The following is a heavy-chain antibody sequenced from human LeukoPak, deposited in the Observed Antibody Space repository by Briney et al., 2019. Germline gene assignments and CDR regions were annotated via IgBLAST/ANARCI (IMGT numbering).Heavy chain of an antibody. CDR2: IYLSGST. J-gene: IGHJ4*02. Sequence: PSETLPLNCTVSDGPNRCYHWSWIRPPAGKGLEGIGHIYLSGSTHHTPSLKRRVTMSVDTSKNQFSLELSSVTAADTAVYYCARDSGYSYGYGTFDYWGQGTLATVSS. D-gene: IGHD5-18*01. CDR3: ARDSGYSYGYGTFDY. V-gene: IGHV4-4*07. CDR1: DGPNRCYH.